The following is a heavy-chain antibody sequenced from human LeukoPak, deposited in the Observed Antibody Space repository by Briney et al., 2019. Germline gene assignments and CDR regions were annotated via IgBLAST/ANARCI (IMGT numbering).Heavy chain of an antibody. Sequence: SETLSLTCAVYGGSFSGYYWSWIRQPPGKGLEWIGEINHSGSTNYNPSLKSRVAISVDTSKNQFSLKLSSVTAADTAVYYCARGPTSGSYYGVFDYWGQGTLATVSS. J-gene: IGHJ4*02. D-gene: IGHD1-26*01. V-gene: IGHV4-34*01. CDR3: ARGPTSGSYYGVFDY. CDR1: GGSFSGYY. CDR2: INHSGST.